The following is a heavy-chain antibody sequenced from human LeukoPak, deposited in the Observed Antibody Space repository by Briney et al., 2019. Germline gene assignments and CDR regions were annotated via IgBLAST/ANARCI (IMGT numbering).Heavy chain of an antibody. D-gene: IGHD6-6*01. CDR3: ARHRGSSSLFDY. Sequence: SETLSLTCTVSGGSIISSNYYWGWIRQPPGKGPEWIGSMYYSGSTYYNPSLKSRVTISVGTSKNQFSLRLSSVTAADTAVYYCARHRGSSSLFDYWGQGTLVTVSS. J-gene: IGHJ4*02. CDR2: MYYSGST. V-gene: IGHV4-39*01. CDR1: GGSIISSNYY.